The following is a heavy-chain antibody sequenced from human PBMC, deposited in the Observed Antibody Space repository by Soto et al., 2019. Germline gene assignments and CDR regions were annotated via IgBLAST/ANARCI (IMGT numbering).Heavy chain of an antibody. Sequence: VASVKVSCKASGYTFSSYGIIWVRQAPGQGLEWMGWISVYNGNTHYAQNLQGRVTMSTDTSTSTAYMELRRLKSDDTAVYFCARVGLGCEPSDNWGQGPLVTVSS. J-gene: IGHJ4*02. V-gene: IGHV1-18*01. CDR2: ISVYNGNT. CDR3: ARVGLGCEPSDN. CDR1: GYTFSSYG. D-gene: IGHD3-10*01.